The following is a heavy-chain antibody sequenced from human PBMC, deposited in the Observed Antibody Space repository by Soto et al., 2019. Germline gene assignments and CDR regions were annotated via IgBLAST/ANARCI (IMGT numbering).Heavy chain of an antibody. CDR3: TRSSYDILTGYQYYFDY. J-gene: IGHJ4*02. CDR1: GGSISSYY. CDR2: IYYSGNT. V-gene: IGHV4-59*08. D-gene: IGHD3-9*01. Sequence: SETLYLTFTVSGGSISSYYWSWIWQSPGKGLEWIGYIYYSGNTNYNPSLKSRVTISVDTSKNQFSLKLSSVTAADTAVYYCTRSSYDILTGYQYYFDYWGQGPLVTVS.